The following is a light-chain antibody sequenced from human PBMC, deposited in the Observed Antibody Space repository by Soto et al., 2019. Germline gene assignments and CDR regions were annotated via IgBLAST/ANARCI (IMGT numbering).Light chain of an antibody. J-gene: IGKJ1*01. V-gene: IGKV1-39*01. CDR2: AAS. CDR3: QQSYSTPGT. Sequence: DIQMTQSPSSLSASVGDRVTITCRASQSISSYLNWYQQKPGKAAKLLIYAASSLQSGVTSRFSGSGSGTDFTLTISSLQPEDFATYYCQQSYSTPGTFGQGTKGEIK. CDR1: QSISSY.